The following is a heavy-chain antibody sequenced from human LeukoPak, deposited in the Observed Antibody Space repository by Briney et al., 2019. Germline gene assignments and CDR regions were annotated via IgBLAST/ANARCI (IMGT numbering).Heavy chain of an antibody. CDR1: GFTFSSYA. Sequence: PGGSLRLPCAASGFTFSSYAMHWVRQAPGKGLEWVAVISYDGSNKYYADSVKGRFTISRDNSKNTLYLQMNSLRAEDTAVYYCASYRSELTRPFDYWGQGTLVTVSS. V-gene: IGHV3-30-3*01. J-gene: IGHJ4*02. CDR2: ISYDGSNK. D-gene: IGHD1-14*01. CDR3: ASYRSELTRPFDY.